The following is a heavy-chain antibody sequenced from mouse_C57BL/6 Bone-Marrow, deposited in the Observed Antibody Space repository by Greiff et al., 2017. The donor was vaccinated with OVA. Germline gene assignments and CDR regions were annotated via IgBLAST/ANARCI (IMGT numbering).Heavy chain of an antibody. Sequence: VMLVESGPGLVQPSQSLSITCTVSGFSLTSYGVHWVRQSPGKGLAWLGVIWSGGSTDYNAAFISRLSISKANSKSQVFFKMNSLQADDTAIYYCARNYYYGSSLDWFAYWGQGTLVTVSA. CDR3: ARNYYYGSSLDWFAY. V-gene: IGHV2-2*01. D-gene: IGHD1-1*01. CDR2: IWSGGST. CDR1: GFSLTSYG. J-gene: IGHJ3*01.